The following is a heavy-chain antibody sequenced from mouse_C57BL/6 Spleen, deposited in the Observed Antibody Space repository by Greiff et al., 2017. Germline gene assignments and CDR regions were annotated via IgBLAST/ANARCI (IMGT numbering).Heavy chain of an antibody. CDR3: ARESGPNFDY. CDR2: ISDGGSYT. J-gene: IGHJ2*01. Sequence: EVKLMESGGGLVKPGGSLKLSCAASGFTFSSYAMSWVRQTPEKRLEWVATISDGGSYTYYPDNVKGRFTISRDNAKNNLYLQMSHLKSEDTAMYYCARESGPNFDYWGQGTTLTVSS. V-gene: IGHV5-4*01. CDR1: GFTFSSYA. D-gene: IGHD4-1*01.